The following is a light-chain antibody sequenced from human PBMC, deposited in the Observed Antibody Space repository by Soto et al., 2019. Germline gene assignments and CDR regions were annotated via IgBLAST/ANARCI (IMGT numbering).Light chain of an antibody. J-gene: IGLJ2*01. CDR3: QVWDRTATEV. Sequence: SSELTQPPSVSVAPGQTATVTCGGDNIGTKGVHWYQQKPGQAPVVVVYDDADRPSGIPERFSGSSSGNTATLTITRVEAGDEADYYCQVWDRTATEVFGGGTKLTVL. CDR2: DDA. CDR1: NIGTKG. V-gene: IGLV3-21*02.